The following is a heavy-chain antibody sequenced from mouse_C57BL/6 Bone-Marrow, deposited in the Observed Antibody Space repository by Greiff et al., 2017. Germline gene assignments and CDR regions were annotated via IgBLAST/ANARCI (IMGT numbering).Heavy chain of an antibody. CDR1: GYTFTNYW. V-gene: IGHV1-63*01. CDR2: IYPGGGYT. D-gene: IGHD1-1*01. Sequence: QVQLQQSGAELVRPGTSVKMSCKASGYTFTNYWIGWAKQRPGHGLEWIGDIYPGGGYTNYNEKFKGKATLTADKSSSTAYMQFSSLTSEASAIYYCARSGILYAMDYWGQGTSVTVSS. J-gene: IGHJ4*01. CDR3: ARSGILYAMDY.